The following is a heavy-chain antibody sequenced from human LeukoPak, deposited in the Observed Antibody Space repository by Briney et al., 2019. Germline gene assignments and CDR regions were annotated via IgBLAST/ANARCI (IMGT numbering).Heavy chain of an antibody. J-gene: IGHJ4*02. V-gene: IGHV4-4*07. D-gene: IGHD5-12*01. CDR1: GGSLSSYY. CDR3: ARVGYSGYDPYYFHY. Sequence: SETLSLTCTDSGGSLSSYYWSWIRQPAGKGLEWIGRIYTSGSTNYNPSLKSRVTMSVDTSKNQFSLKLSSVTAADTAVYYCARVGYSGYDPYYFHYWGQGTLVTVSS. CDR2: IYTSGST.